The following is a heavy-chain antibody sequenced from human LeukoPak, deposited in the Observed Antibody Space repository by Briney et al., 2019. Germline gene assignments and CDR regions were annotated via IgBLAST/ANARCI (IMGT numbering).Heavy chain of an antibody. CDR2: INHSGST. CDR3: ARVAPGSTSYHIDY. CDR1: GGSFRGYY. V-gene: IGHV4-34*01. D-gene: IGHD2-2*01. J-gene: IGHJ4*02. Sequence: AETLSLTCAVYGGSFRGYYLSWIRQPPGKGLEWVGEINHSGSTNYNPSLKSRVTISVDTSKNQFSLKLSSVTAADTAVYYCARVAPGSTSYHIDYWGQGTLVTVSS.